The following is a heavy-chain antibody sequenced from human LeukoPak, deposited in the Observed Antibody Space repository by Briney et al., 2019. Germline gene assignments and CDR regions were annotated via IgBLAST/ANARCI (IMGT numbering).Heavy chain of an antibody. CDR2: INAGNGNT. Sequence: ASVKVSFKASGYTFTSYAMHWVRQAPGQRLEWMGWINAGNGNTKYSQKFQGRVTITRDTSASTAYMELSSLRSEDTAVYYCARDRGLYYDSSGYPDYWGQGTLVTVSS. CDR1: GYTFTSYA. CDR3: ARDRGLYYDSSGYPDY. D-gene: IGHD3-22*01. J-gene: IGHJ4*02. V-gene: IGHV1-3*01.